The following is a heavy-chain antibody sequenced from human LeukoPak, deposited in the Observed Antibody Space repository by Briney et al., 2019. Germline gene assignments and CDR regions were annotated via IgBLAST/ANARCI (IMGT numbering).Heavy chain of an antibody. Sequence: PGGSLRLSCEVSGITFSIHWMNWVRQAPGKGLEWVATINQDGRVRYYVDSVKGRFTISRDNARNSLYLQLNSLRAEDTAVYYCARDFLGSVVVAATRAFDYWGQGTLVTVSS. V-gene: IGHV3-7*01. J-gene: IGHJ4*02. CDR1: GITFSIHW. CDR2: INQDGRVR. CDR3: ARDFLGSVVVAATRAFDY. D-gene: IGHD2-15*01.